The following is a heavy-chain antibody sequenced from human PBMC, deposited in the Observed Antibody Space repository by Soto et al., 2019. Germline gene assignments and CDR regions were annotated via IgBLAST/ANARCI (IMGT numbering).Heavy chain of an antibody. CDR2: ISYDGSNK. D-gene: IGHD5-12*01. V-gene: IGHV3-30*18. Sequence: GGSLRLSCAASGFTFSSYGMHWVRQAPGKGLEWVAVISYDGSNKYYADSVKGRFTISRDNSKNTLYLQMNSLRAEDTAVYYCAKTTATMGYYYMDVWGKGTTVTVSS. CDR1: GFTFSSYG. J-gene: IGHJ6*03. CDR3: AKTTATMGYYYMDV.